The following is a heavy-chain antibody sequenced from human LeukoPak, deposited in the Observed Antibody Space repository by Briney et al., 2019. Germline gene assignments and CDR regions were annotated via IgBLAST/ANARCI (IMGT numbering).Heavy chain of an antibody. V-gene: IGHV3-48*03. CDR3: ASNYYGSGSYSYNWFDP. CDR2: ISSSGSTI. J-gene: IGHJ5*02. D-gene: IGHD3-10*01. Sequence: TGGSLRLSCAASGFTFSSYEMNRVRQAPGKGLEWVSYISSSGSTIYYADSVKGRFTISRDNAENSLYLQMNSLRAEDTAVYYCASNYYGSGSYSYNWFDPWGQGTLVTVSS. CDR1: GFTFSSYE.